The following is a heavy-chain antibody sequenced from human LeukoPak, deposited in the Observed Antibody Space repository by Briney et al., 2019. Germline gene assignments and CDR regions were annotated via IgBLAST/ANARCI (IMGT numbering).Heavy chain of an antibody. J-gene: IGHJ4*02. D-gene: IGHD1-26*01. CDR3: ARGGLTVAEATTSWFLDY. Sequence: GGSLRLSCEASGFTFSSYVMHWVREAQGKGLEWVALIWYDGSNENYADSVKGRFTISRDNSKNTLYLHMNSLRGEDTAVYYCARGGLTVAEATTSWFLDYWGQGTLVTVSS. CDR1: GFTFSSYV. CDR2: IWYDGSNE. V-gene: IGHV3-33*01.